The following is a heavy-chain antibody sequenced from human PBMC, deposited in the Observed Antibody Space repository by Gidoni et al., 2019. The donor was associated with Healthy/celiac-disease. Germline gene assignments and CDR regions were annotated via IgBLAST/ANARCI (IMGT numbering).Heavy chain of an antibody. Sequence: EVQLVESGGGLVQPGGSLRISCAASGFTVSRNYMSWVRQAPGKGLEWVSVIYSGGSTYYADSVKGRFTISRDNSKNTLYLQMNSLREEDTAVYYCVGDYYYNMDVWGQGTTVTVSS. CDR3: VGDYYYNMDV. CDR2: IYSGGST. V-gene: IGHV3-66*02. D-gene: IGHD3-16*01. CDR1: GFTVSRNY. J-gene: IGHJ6*02.